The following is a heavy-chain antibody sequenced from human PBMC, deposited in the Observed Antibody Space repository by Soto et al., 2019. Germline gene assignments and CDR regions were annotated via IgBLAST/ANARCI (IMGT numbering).Heavy chain of an antibody. CDR1: GYTFTSYG. J-gene: IGHJ5*02. Sequence: ASVKVSCKASGYTFTSYGISWVRQAPGQGLEWMGWISAYNGNTNYAQKLQGRVTMTTDTSTSTAYMELRSLRSDDTAVYYCARAPGGGSWSNWFDPWGQGTLVTVSS. D-gene: IGHD2-15*01. V-gene: IGHV1-18*01. CDR3: ARAPGGGSWSNWFDP. CDR2: ISAYNGNT.